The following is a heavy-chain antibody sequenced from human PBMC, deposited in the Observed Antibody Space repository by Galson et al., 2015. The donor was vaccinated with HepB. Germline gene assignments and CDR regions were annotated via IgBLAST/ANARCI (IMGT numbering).Heavy chain of an antibody. CDR2: ISGSGGST. CDR1: GFTFSSYA. V-gene: IGHV3-23*01. CDR3: AKDKGSSYYYDSSFDY. Sequence: SLRLSCAASGFTFSSYAMSWVRQAPGKGLEWVSAISGSGGSTYYADSVKGRFTISRDNSKNTLYLQMNSLRAEDTAVYYCAKDKGSSYYYDSSFDYWGQGTLVTVSS. J-gene: IGHJ4*02. D-gene: IGHD3-22*01.